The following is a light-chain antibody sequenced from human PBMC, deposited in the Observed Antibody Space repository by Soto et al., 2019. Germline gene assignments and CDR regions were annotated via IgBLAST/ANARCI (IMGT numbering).Light chain of an antibody. J-gene: IGLJ3*02. CDR2: EVN. V-gene: IGLV2-14*01. CDR1: TSDVAGYNS. CDR3: SSYTIRTTA. Sequence: QSALTQPASVSGSPGQSITISCTGSTSDVAGYNSVSWYQQLPGQAPKLIIYEVNYRPSGVPNRFSGSKSGDTASLTISGLQAEDEGDYYCSSYTIRTTAFGGGTKVTVL.